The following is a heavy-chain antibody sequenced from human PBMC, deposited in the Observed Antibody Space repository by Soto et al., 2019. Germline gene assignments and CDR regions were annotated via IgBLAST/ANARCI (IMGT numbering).Heavy chain of an antibody. CDR1: GFTFSDYY. J-gene: IGHJ4*03. D-gene: IGHD5-12*01. Sequence: PGGSLRLSCAAFGFTFSDYYMSWIRQAPGKGLEWVSFISSRASTIYYADSVKGRFTISRDNAKNSLYLQMNSLRADDTAVYYCATDSGYSSASAYYFDFWGQGTMATVSS. V-gene: IGHV3-11*01. CDR3: ATDSGYSSASAYYFDF. CDR2: ISSRASTI.